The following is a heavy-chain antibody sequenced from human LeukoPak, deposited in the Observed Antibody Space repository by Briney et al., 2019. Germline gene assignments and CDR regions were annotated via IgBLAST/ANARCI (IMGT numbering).Heavy chain of an antibody. V-gene: IGHV4-34*01. CDR3: ARVSLRGVIMNYFDY. J-gene: IGHJ4*02. D-gene: IGHD3-10*01. CDR1: GGSFSGYY. Sequence: SETLSLACAVYGGSFSGYYWSWIRQPPGNGLEWIGEINHSGSTNYNPSLKSRVTISVDTSKNQFSLKLSSVTAADTAVYYCARVSLRGVIMNYFDYWGQGTLVTVSS. CDR2: INHSGST.